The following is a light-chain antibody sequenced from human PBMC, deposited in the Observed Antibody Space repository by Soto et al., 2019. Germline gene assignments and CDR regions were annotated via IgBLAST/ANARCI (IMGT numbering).Light chain of an antibody. J-gene: IGKJ1*01. CDR1: QSISSW. V-gene: IGKV1-5*03. CDR3: QQYNSNYRLCT. Sequence: DIQMTQSPSTLSASMGDTVTINCRASQSISSWLAWYQHKPGKAPKLLIYQASILHSGVPSRFSGSGSGTDFTLTITGLQPDDFATYYCQQYNSNYRLCTFGQGTKVEIK. CDR2: QAS.